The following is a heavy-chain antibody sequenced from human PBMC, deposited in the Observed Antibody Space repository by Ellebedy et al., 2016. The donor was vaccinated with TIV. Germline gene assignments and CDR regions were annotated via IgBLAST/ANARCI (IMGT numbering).Heavy chain of an antibody. D-gene: IGHD1-26*01. Sequence: ASVKVSXXASGYTFTGYYMHWVRQAPGQGLEWMGWINPNSGGTNYAQKFQGRVTMTRDTSISTAYMELSRLRSDDTAVYYCARDRGSDSFDYWGQGTLVTVSS. CDR3: ARDRGSDSFDY. V-gene: IGHV1-2*02. J-gene: IGHJ4*02. CDR2: INPNSGGT. CDR1: GYTFTGYY.